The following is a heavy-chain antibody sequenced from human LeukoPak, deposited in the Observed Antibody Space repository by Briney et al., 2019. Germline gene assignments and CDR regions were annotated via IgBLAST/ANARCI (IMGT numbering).Heavy chain of an antibody. V-gene: IGHV3-48*04. D-gene: IGHD6-13*01. CDR1: GFTFSGYS. J-gene: IGHJ4*02. CDR3: ARETRYSSDS. Sequence: EGSLRLSCAASGFTFSGYSMNWVRQAPGKGLEWVSYISSSSSSIYYADSVKGRFTISRDNAKNSLYLQMNSLRAEDTAVYYCARETRYSSDSWGQGTLVTVSS. CDR2: ISSSSSSI.